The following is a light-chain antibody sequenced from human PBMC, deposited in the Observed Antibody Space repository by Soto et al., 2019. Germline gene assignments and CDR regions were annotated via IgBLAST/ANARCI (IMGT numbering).Light chain of an antibody. CDR2: EVT. CDR3: ASFRSGTILV. CDR1: RSDIGDSNF. J-gene: IGLJ1*01. V-gene: IGLV2-14*01. Sequence: QSALTQPASVSGSPGQSVTISCTGPRSDIGDSNFISWYQHSPGKAPRLLIYEVTNRPSGVSKRFSGSKAGNTASLTISGLLDDDEADYFCASFRSGTILVFGTGTKLPS.